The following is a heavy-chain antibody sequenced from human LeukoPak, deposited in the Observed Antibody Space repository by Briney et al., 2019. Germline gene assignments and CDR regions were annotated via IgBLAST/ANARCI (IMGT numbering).Heavy chain of an antibody. CDR3: ARARGYSGYAMWGRIYYYYGMDV. CDR1: GGSISSGGYY. V-gene: IGHV4-30-2*01. J-gene: IGHJ6*02. Sequence: PSETLSLTCTVSGGSISSGGYYWSWIRQPPGKGLEWIGYIYHSGSTYYNPSLKSRVTISVDRSKNQFSLKLSSVTAADTAVYYCARARGYSGYAMWGRIYYYYGMDVWGQGTTVTVSS. CDR2: IYHSGST. D-gene: IGHD5-12*01.